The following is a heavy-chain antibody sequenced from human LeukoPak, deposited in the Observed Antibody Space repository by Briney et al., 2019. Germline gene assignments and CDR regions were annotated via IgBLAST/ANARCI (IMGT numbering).Heavy chain of an antibody. V-gene: IGHV3-33*08. Sequence: PGGSLRLSCAASGFTFSSYWMSWVRQAPGKGLEWVAVIWYDGSNKYYADSVKGRFTISRDNSKNTLYLQMNSLRAEDTAVYYCARDKYSSGPTSYYYGMDVWGQGTTVTVSS. CDR3: ARDKYSSGPTSYYYGMDV. D-gene: IGHD6-19*01. CDR2: IWYDGSNK. CDR1: GFTFSSYW. J-gene: IGHJ6*02.